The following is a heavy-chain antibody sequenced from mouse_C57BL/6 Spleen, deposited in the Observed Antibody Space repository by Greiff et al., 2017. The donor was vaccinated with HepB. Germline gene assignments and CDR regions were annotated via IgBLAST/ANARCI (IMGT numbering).Heavy chain of an antibody. J-gene: IGHJ4*01. V-gene: IGHV1-18*01. Sequence: VQLQQSGPELVKPGASVKIPCKASGYTFTDYNMDWVKQSHGKSLEWIGDINPNNGGTIYNQKFKGKATLTVDKSSSTAYMELRSLTSEDTAVYYCARSAQGYYAMDYWGQGTSVTVSS. D-gene: IGHD3-2*02. CDR1: GYTFTDYN. CDR2: INPNNGGT. CDR3: ARSAQGYYAMDY.